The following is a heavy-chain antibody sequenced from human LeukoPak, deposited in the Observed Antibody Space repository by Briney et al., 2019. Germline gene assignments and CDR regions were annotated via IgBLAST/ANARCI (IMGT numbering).Heavy chain of an antibody. V-gene: IGHV1-2*02. J-gene: IGHJ4*02. CDR3: ARLSWYDSSGYYYGVRDY. Sequence: ASVKVSCKASGYTFTGYYMHWVRQTPGQRLEWMGWINPNSGGTNYAQKFQGRVTMTRDTSISTAYMELSRLRSDDTAVYYYARLSWYDSSGYYYGVRDYWGQGTLVTVSS. D-gene: IGHD3-22*01. CDR2: INPNSGGT. CDR1: GYTFTGYY.